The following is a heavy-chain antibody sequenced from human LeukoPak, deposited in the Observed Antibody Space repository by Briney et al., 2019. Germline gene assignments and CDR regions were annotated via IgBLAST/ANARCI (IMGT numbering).Heavy chain of an antibody. CDR3: ARMSVVVPAAIVDSCCWFDP. CDR2: INHSGST. Sequence: SETLSLTCAVYGGSFSGYYWSWIRQPPGKGLEWLGEINHSGSTNYNPSLKSRVTISVDTSKNQFSLKLSSVTAADTAVYYCARMSVVVPAAIVDSCCWFDPWGQGTLVTVSS. CDR1: GGSFSGYY. J-gene: IGHJ5*02. D-gene: IGHD2-2*01. V-gene: IGHV4-34*01.